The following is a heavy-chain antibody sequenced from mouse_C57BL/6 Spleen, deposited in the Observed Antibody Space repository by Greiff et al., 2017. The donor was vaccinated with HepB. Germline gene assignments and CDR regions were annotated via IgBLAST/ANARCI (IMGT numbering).Heavy chain of an antibody. D-gene: IGHD1-1*01. CDR1: GFNIKDYY. Sequence: EVQLHQSGAELVRPGASVKLSCTASGFNIKDYYMHWVKQRPEQGLEWIGRIDPEDGDTEYAPKFQGKATMTADTSSNTAYLQLSSLTSEDTAVYYCTPITTVVAKAMDYWGQRTSVTVSS. CDR3: TPITTVVAKAMDY. J-gene: IGHJ4*01. V-gene: IGHV14-1*01. CDR2: IDPEDGDT.